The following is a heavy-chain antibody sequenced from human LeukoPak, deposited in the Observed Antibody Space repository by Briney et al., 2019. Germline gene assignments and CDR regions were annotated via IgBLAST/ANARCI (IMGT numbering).Heavy chain of an antibody. CDR1: GGSISSSSYY. J-gene: IGHJ4*02. CDR3: ARDQYSSGLNDH. D-gene: IGHD6-19*01. V-gene: IGHV4-39*07. Sequence: SETLSLTCTVSGGSISSSSYYWGWIRQPPGKGLEWIGSIYYSGSTYYNPSLKSRVTISVDTSKNQFSLKLSSVTAADTAVYYCARDQYSSGLNDHWGQGTLVTVSS. CDR2: IYYSGST.